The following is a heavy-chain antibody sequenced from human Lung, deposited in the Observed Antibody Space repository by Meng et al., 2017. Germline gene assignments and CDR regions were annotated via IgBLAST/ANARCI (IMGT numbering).Heavy chain of an antibody. V-gene: IGHV4-4*02. CDR1: GGSISFFAW. J-gene: IGHJ4*02. CDR3: ASWIYSCGWQ. CDR2: IYHGGAT. Sequence: SGTMFFHCVSSGGSISFFAWRSCLTPAPGKGLEWIWEIYHGGATNYNPSLKSRVTIAIDRSKNQFSLKLSSVTAADTAVYYCASWIYSCGWQGGQGPLVTVSS. D-gene: IGHD6-19*01.